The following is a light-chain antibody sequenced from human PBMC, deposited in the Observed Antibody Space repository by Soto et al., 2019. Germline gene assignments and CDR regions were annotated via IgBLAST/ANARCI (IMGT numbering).Light chain of an antibody. CDR2: AAS. Sequence: DIQMNHAASALTAYLGDRGTITCRASQSISSWLAWYQQKPGKAPKLLIFAASTLQSGVPSRFSGSGSGTDFTLTICSLQPEDFATYYCQQTESYPSTFGGGTKVDIK. J-gene: IGKJ4*01. CDR1: QSISSW. V-gene: IGKV1-5*01. CDR3: QQTESYPST.